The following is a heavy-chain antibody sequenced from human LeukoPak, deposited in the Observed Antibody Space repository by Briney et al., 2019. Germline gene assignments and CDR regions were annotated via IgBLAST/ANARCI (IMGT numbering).Heavy chain of an antibody. J-gene: IGHJ5*02. D-gene: IGHD3-3*01. V-gene: IGHV1-58*02. CDR1: GFTFTSSA. CDR3: SAEITMFGVGYNWFDA. Sequence: TSVKVSCKASGFTFTSSAMKWVRQARGQRLEWIGWIVDGSGNTNYEQNFQERVTITRAVTTNTAYMKLSSLRSEDTAVYYCSAEITMFGVGYNWFDAWGQGTLVTVSS. CDR2: IVDGSGNT.